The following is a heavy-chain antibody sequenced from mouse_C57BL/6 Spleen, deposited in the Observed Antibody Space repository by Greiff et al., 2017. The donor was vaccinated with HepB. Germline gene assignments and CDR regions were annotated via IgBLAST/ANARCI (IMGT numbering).Heavy chain of an antibody. CDR2: IDPSDSYT. Sequence: QVQLKQPGAELVMPGASVKLSCKASGYTFTSYWMHWVKQRPGQGLEWIGEIDPSDSYTNYNQKFKGKSTLTVDKSSSTAYMQLSSLTSEDSAVYYCARRWPLREGYFDVWGTGTTVTVSS. D-gene: IGHD2-3*01. CDR3: ARRWPLREGYFDV. CDR1: GYTFTSYW. J-gene: IGHJ1*03. V-gene: IGHV1-69*01.